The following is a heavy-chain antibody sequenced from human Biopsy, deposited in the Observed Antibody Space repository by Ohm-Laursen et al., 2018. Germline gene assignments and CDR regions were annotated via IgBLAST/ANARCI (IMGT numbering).Heavy chain of an antibody. Sequence: ASVKVSCKVSGYSFTSYGISWVRQAPGEGLEWMGRISGYNGNTNYAQKFQGRVTMTADTSTSTVYMEVRGLRSDDTAVYYCARVTLPLYLDYWGQGTRVTVSS. V-gene: IGHV1-18*01. CDR3: ARVTLPLYLDY. CDR1: GYSFTSYG. CDR2: ISGYNGNT. D-gene: IGHD5/OR15-5a*01. J-gene: IGHJ4*02.